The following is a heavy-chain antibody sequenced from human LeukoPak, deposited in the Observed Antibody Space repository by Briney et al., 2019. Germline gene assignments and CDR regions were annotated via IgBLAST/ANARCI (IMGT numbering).Heavy chain of an antibody. CDR1: GFTFSSYA. Sequence: GGSLRLSCAASGFTFSSYAMSWVRQAPGKGLEWVSAISGSGGSTYYADSVKGRFTISRDNSKNTLYLQMNSLRAEDTAVYYCAKDRAPFEEQWLPSVGYWGQGTLVTVSS. CDR3: AKDRAPFEEQWLPSVGY. D-gene: IGHD6-19*01. J-gene: IGHJ4*02. CDR2: ISGSGGST. V-gene: IGHV3-23*01.